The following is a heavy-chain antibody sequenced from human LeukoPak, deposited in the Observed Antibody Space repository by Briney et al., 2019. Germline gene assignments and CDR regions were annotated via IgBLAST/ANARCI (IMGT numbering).Heavy chain of an antibody. J-gene: IGHJ4*02. CDR3: ARVRWELEPPDY. CDR1: GFAFSSYT. CDR2: ISNGGVST. Sequence: GGSLRLSCAASGFAFSSYTMNWVRQAPGKGLEWVSLISNGGVSTYYADSVKGRFTISRDISKNTLYLQMNSLRAEDTAVYYCARVRWELEPPDYWGQGTLVTVSS. V-gene: IGHV3-23*01. D-gene: IGHD1-26*01.